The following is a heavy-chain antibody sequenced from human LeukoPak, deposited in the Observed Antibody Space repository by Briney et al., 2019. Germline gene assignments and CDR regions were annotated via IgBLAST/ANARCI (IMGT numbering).Heavy chain of an antibody. CDR2: ISYDGSNK. CDR1: GFTFSSYA. V-gene: IGHV3-30-3*01. J-gene: IGHJ4*02. D-gene: IGHD5-18*01. Sequence: GGSLRLSCAASGFTFSSYAVHWVRQAPGKGLEWVAVISYDGSNKYYADSVKGRFTISRDNSKNTLYLQMNSLRAEDTAVYYCARDGVDTAMVTVSAFDYWGQGTLVTVSS. CDR3: ARDGVDTAMVTVSAFDY.